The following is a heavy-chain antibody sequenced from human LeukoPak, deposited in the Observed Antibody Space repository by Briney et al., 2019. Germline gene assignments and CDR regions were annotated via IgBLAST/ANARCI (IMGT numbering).Heavy chain of an antibody. Sequence: SQTLSLTCTVSGGSISSGGYYWSWIRQHPGKGLEWIGYIYYSGSTYYNPSLNSRVTISVDTSKNQFSLKLSSVTAADTAVYYCARGRELYDYVWGSYRYSPLDAFDIWGQGTMVTVSS. V-gene: IGHV4-31*03. CDR3: ARGRELYDYVWGSYRYSPLDAFDI. D-gene: IGHD3-16*02. J-gene: IGHJ3*02. CDR1: GGSISSGGYY. CDR2: IYYSGST.